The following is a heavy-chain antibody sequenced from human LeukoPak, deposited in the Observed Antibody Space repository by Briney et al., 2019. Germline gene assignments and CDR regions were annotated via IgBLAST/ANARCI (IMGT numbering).Heavy chain of an antibody. V-gene: IGHV3-15*01. J-gene: IGHJ5*02. CDR3: ATDFYDTT. Sequence: GGSLRLSCAASGFTFSSYAMSWVRQAPGKGLEWVGRIRRNSDGGTIDYAAPVKGRFALSRDESKNTLYLHMSSLQTEDTAVYYCATDFYDTTWGQGTLVTVSS. CDR2: IRRNSDGGTI. D-gene: IGHD3-22*01. CDR1: GFTFSSYA.